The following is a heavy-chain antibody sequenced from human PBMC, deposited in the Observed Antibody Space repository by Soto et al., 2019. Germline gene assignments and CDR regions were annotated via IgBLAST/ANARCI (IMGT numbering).Heavy chain of an antibody. J-gene: IGHJ6*03. V-gene: IGHV4-59*01. CDR3: ARVLENGSGSFYYYMDV. CDR1: VGSFSGYY. CDR2: IYYSGST. D-gene: IGHD3-10*01. Sequence: SETLSLTCAVYVGSFSGYYWSWIRQPPGKGLEWIGYIYYSGSTNYNPSLKSRVTISVDTSKNQFSLKLSSVTAADTAVYYCARVLENGSGSFYYYMDVWGKGTTVTVSS.